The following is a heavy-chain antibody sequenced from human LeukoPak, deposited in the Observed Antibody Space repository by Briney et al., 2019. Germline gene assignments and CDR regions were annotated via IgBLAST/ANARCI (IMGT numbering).Heavy chain of an antibody. Sequence: GGSLRLSCAASGFTFSSYEMNWVRQAPGKGLEWVSYISSSGSTIYYADSVKGRFTISRDNAKNSLYLQMNSLRAEDTAVYYCAKDLERWLQFGANWFDPWGQGTLVTVSS. D-gene: IGHD5-24*01. CDR3: AKDLERWLQFGANWFDP. J-gene: IGHJ5*02. CDR2: ISSSGSTI. CDR1: GFTFSSYE. V-gene: IGHV3-48*03.